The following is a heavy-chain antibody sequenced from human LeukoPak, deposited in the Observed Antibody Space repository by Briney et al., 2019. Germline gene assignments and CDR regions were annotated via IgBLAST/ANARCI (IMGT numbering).Heavy chain of an antibody. J-gene: IGHJ4*02. CDR3: AREVPTGTSCDY. CDR2: ISSSGGPI. Sequence: GGSLRLSCAASGFTLSSYDMNWVRQAPGKGLEWVSYISSSGGPIFYADSVKGRFTISRDNAKNSLFLQMSSLRAEDTAVYYCAREVPTGTSCDYWAQGTLVTVSS. CDR1: GFTLSSYD. V-gene: IGHV3-48*03. D-gene: IGHD4-17*01.